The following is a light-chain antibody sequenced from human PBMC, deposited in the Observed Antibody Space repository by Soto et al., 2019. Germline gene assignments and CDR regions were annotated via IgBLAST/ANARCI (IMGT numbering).Light chain of an antibody. Sequence: AIRMTQSPSSFSASTGDRVTITCRASQGISSYLAWYQQKPGKAPKLLIYAASTLQSGVPSRFSGSGSGTDFTLTISCLQSEDFATYYCQQNYSYPEFGQGTKVEIK. CDR2: AAS. J-gene: IGKJ1*01. V-gene: IGKV1-8*01. CDR1: QGISSY. CDR3: QQNYSYPE.